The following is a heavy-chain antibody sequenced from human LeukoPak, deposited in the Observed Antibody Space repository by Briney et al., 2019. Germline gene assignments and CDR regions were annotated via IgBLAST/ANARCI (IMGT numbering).Heavy chain of an antibody. J-gene: IGHJ4*02. D-gene: IGHD7-27*01. CDR2: INRDGSEK. CDR3: ATSNWGSNY. Sequence: GGSLRLSCTGSGFIFSNFWMGWARQGPGKGLQWVASINRDGSEKHPVDSVKGRFTISRDNAKNSLYLQMYSLRAEDTAVYYCATSNWGSNYWGQGTLVTVSS. V-gene: IGHV3-7*01. CDR1: GFIFSNFW.